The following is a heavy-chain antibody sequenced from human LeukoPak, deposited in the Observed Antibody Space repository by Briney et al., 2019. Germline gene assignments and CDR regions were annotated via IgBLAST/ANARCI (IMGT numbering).Heavy chain of an antibody. CDR3: ARDLELERNRWNYFES. Sequence: PSETLSLTCTVSGGSVSSDSYFWSWIRQPPGKGLEWIGSMHYSGDTKYNPSLRNRVSLSIDTSKQQFSLRLSSVTAADTAVYYCARDLELERNRWNYFESWGQGTLVTVSS. CDR1: GGSVSSDSYF. J-gene: IGHJ4*02. CDR2: MHYSGDT. V-gene: IGHV4-61*01. D-gene: IGHD1-1*01.